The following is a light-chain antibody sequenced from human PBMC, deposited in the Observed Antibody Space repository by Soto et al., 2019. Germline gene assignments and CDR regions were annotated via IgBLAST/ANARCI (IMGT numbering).Light chain of an antibody. J-gene: IGLJ1*01. CDR1: SSDGGGYNY. V-gene: IGLV2-14*01. Sequence: QSALTQPASVSGSPGQSITISCTGTSSDGGGYNYVSWYQQHPGKAPKLMIYEVSNRPSGISNRFSGSKSGNTASLTLSGLRAQDEADYYCSSYTGSSAPHVFGTGTKVTVL. CDR3: SSYTGSSAPHV. CDR2: EVS.